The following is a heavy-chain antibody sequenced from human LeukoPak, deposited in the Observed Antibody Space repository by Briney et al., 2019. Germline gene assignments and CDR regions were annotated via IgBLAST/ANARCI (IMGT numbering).Heavy chain of an antibody. V-gene: IGHV3-23*01. CDR1: GFTFSSYA. J-gene: IGHJ4*02. CDR3: ARLDILTGYEFDY. D-gene: IGHD3-9*01. CDR2: ISGSGGST. Sequence: GGSLRLSCAASGFTFSSYAMSWVRQAPGKGLEWVSAISGSGGSTYYADSVKGRFTISRDNAKNSLYLQMYSLRAEDTAVYYCARLDILTGYEFDYWGQGTLVTVSS.